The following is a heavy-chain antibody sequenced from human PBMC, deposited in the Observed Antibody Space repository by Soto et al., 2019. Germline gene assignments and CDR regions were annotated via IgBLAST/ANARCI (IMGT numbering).Heavy chain of an antibody. J-gene: IGHJ3*02. CDR1: GFSLTAVGLG. CDR2: IYWDDDK. V-gene: IGHV2-5*02. CDR3: AHRRLEEVPRRKDAFDI. Sequence: GSGPTLVNPTQTLTLTCTFSGFSLTAVGLGVAWIRQPPGKALEWLALIYWDDDKRYSPSLKNRLTITKDTSKNQVVLTVTNMDPVDTATYYCAHRRLEEVPRRKDAFDIWGQGTMVTVSS.